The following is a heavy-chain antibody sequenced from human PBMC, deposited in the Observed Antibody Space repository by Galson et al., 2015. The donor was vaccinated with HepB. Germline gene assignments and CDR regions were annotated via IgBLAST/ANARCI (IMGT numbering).Heavy chain of an antibody. CDR2: INLNSGGT. J-gene: IGHJ4*02. V-gene: IGHV1-2*02. Sequence: GYTFTGYYMHWVRQAPGQGLEWMGWINLNSGGTNYAQKFQGRVTMTRDTSISTAYMELSRLRSDDTAVYYCARGENYYDSSGYYFYFDFWGQGTLVTVSS. CDR1: GYTFTGYY. CDR3: ARGENYYDSSGYYFYFDF. D-gene: IGHD3-22*01.